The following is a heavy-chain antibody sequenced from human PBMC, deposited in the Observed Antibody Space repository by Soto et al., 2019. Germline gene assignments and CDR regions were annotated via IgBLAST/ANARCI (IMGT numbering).Heavy chain of an antibody. V-gene: IGHV3-9*01. J-gene: IGHJ1*01. D-gene: IGHD6-13*01. CDR2: INWNSGSI. CDR3: VKDESINWYSGHFRH. CDR1: GFTFDDYA. Sequence: GGSLRLSCAASGFTFDDYAMHWVRQVPGKGLEWVSGINWNSGSIGYGDSVKGRFAISRDNAKNSLHLQMNSLSAEDTALYYCVKDESINWYSGHFRHWGQGTLVTVSS.